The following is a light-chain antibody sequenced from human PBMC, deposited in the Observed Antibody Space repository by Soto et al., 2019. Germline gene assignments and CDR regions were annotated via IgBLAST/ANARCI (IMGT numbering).Light chain of an antibody. Sequence: QSALTQPPSASGTPGQRVTISSSGSSSNIGTNTVNWYQQLPRAAPKLLIYNNNQRPSGVSDRFSGSKSGTSASLAISDLQSEDEAVYYCATWDDTLLGRVFGGGTQLTVL. J-gene: IGLJ3*02. CDR1: SSNIGTNT. V-gene: IGLV1-44*01. CDR3: ATWDDTLLGRV. CDR2: NNN.